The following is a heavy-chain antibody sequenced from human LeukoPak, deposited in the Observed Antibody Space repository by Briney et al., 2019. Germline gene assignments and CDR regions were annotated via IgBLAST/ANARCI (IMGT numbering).Heavy chain of an antibody. V-gene: IGHV1-8*01. CDR2: MNPNSGNT. CDR1: GYTFTSYD. J-gene: IGHJ3*02. CDR3: AREVDILTVTYAFDI. D-gene: IGHD3-9*01. Sequence: GASVKVSCKASGYTFTSYDINWVRQATGQGLEWMGWMNPNSGNTGYAQKFQGRVTMTRNTSISAAYMELSSLRSEDTAVYYCAREVDILTVTYAFDIWGQGTMVTVSS.